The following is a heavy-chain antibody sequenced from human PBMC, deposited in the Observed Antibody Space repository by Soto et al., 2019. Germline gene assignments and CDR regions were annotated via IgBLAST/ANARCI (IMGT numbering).Heavy chain of an antibody. D-gene: IGHD3-22*01. J-gene: IGHJ4*02. CDR1: GFTFSSYS. V-gene: IGHV3-21*01. CDR3: ARVLEYYYDSSGYGY. CDR2: ISSSSSYI. Sequence: GGSLRLSCAASGFTFSSYSMNWVRQAPGKGLEWVSSISSSSSYIYYADSVKGRFTISRDNAKNSLYLQMNSLRAEDTAVYYCARVLEYYYDSSGYGYWGQGTLVTVSS.